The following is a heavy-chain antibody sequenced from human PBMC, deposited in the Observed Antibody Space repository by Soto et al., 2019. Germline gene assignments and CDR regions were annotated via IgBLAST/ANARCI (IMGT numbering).Heavy chain of an antibody. CDR3: AGDPRLLPDAFDI. Sequence: EVQLVESGGGLVQPGGSLRLSCAASGFTFSSYWMSWVRQAPGKGLEWVANIKQDGSEKYYVDSVKGRFTISRDNAKNSLYLQMNSLRAEDTAVYYCAGDPRLLPDAFDIWGQGTMVTVSS. J-gene: IGHJ3*02. V-gene: IGHV3-7*01. CDR2: IKQDGSEK. CDR1: GFTFSSYW. D-gene: IGHD2-21*02.